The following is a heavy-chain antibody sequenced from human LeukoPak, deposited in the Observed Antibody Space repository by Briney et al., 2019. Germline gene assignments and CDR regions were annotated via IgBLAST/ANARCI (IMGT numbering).Heavy chain of an antibody. CDR1: GFTFSSFW. J-gene: IGHJ4*02. Sequence: GGSLRLSCAASGFTFSSFWMGWVRQAPGKGLEWVASIKYDESEKHHVDSVKGRFTISRDNAKNSLNLQMNSLRAEDTAVYFCARVTTNGYFEYWGQGTLVTVSS. CDR2: IKYDESEK. V-gene: IGHV3-7*04. D-gene: IGHD1-1*01. CDR3: ARVTTNGYFEY.